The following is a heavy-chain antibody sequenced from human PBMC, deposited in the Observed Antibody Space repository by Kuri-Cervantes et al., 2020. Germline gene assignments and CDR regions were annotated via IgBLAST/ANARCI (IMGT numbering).Heavy chain of an antibody. D-gene: IGHD3-16*01. V-gene: IGHV1-24*01. CDR1: GYTLSDFS. Sequence: ASVKVSCKVSGYTLSDFSMHWVRQAPGKGLEWMGSFDPEHGETSYTQSFQGRLTMAEDTFTATGYMELSSLRSEDTAVYFCARDNSFQDKVWWMDAWGQGTLVTVSS. CDR3: ARDNSFQDKVWWMDA. J-gene: IGHJ5*02. CDR2: FDPEHGET.